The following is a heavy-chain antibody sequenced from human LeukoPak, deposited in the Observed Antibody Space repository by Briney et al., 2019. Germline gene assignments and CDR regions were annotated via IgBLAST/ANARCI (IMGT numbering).Heavy chain of an antibody. Sequence: ASVKVSCKASGYTFTSYNLNWVRQATGQGLEWMGWMNPNSGNTDYAQKFQGRVTMTTNTSISTAYMELSSLRSEDTAVYYCARVDTAMVAGGGDYWGQGTLVTVSS. CDR1: GYTFTSYN. D-gene: IGHD5-18*01. J-gene: IGHJ4*02. CDR3: ARVDTAMVAGGGDY. CDR2: MNPNSGNT. V-gene: IGHV1-8*01.